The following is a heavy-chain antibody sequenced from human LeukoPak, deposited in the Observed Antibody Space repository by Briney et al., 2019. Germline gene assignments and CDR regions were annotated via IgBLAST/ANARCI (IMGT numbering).Heavy chain of an antibody. J-gene: IGHJ4*02. CDR2: ISSSGTTI. D-gene: IGHD6-13*01. CDR3: ARVWGLAVAGGEIEY. CDR1: GFAFSSYS. Sequence: GGSLRLSCAASGFAFSSYSMNWVRQAPGKGLEWVSYISSSGTTIYYADSVKGRFTISRDNAKNSLYLQMNSLRDEDTAVYYCARVWGLAVAGGEIEYWGQGTLVTVSS. V-gene: IGHV3-48*02.